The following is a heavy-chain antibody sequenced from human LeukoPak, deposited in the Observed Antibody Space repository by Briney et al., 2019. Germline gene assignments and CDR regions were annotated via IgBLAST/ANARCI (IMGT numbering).Heavy chain of an antibody. CDR3: ARVHLSDDAFDI. Sequence: PGGSLRLSCAASGFTFSEYSMHWVRQAPGKGLEGVAVISYDGSNKYYADSVKGRFTISRDNSKNTLYLQMNSLRAEDTAVYYCARVHLSDDAFDIWGQGTMVTVSS. J-gene: IGHJ3*02. CDR1: GFTFSEYS. V-gene: IGHV3-30*04. CDR2: ISYDGSNK.